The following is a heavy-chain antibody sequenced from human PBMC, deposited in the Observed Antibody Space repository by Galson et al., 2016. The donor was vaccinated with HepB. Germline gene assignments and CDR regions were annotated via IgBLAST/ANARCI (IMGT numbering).Heavy chain of an antibody. CDR3: AKDRTWVVRGVFLTTDAFDI. Sequence: SLRLSCAASGFTFTSYAMNWVRLAPGKGLEWISSISGSGSSTYFADSVKGRFTISRDTSKNTLFLQMNSLRAEDSAVYFCAKDRTWVVRGVFLTTDAFDIWGQGTVVTVSS. J-gene: IGHJ3*02. CDR1: GFTFTSYA. CDR2: ISGSGSST. D-gene: IGHD3-10*01. V-gene: IGHV3-23*01.